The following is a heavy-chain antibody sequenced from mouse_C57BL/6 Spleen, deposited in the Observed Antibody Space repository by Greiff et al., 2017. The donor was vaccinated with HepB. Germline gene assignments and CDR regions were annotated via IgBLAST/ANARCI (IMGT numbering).Heavy chain of an antibody. CDR2: INPSSGYT. V-gene: IGHV1-4*01. D-gene: IGHD2-4*01. CDR1: GYTFTSYT. CDR3: AREGYDYDFDY. J-gene: IGHJ2*01. Sequence: VQLQQSGAELARPGASVKMSCKASGYTFTSYTMHWVKQRPGQGLEWIGYINPSSGYTKYNQKFKDKATLTADKSSSTAYMQLSSLTSEDSAVYYYAREGYDYDFDYWGQGTTLTVSS.